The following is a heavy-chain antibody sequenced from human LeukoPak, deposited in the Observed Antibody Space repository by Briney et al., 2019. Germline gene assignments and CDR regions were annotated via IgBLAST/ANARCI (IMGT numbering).Heavy chain of an antibody. J-gene: IGHJ3*02. D-gene: IGHD3-3*01. Sequence: GGSLRLSCAASGFTFSSYAMSWVRQAPGKGLEWVSAISGSGGSTYYADSVKGRFTSSRDNSKNTLCLQMNSLRAEDTAVYYCATYYDFWSGYYSAFDIWGRGTMVTVSS. V-gene: IGHV3-23*01. CDR2: ISGSGGST. CDR3: ATYYDFWSGYYSAFDI. CDR1: GFTFSSYA.